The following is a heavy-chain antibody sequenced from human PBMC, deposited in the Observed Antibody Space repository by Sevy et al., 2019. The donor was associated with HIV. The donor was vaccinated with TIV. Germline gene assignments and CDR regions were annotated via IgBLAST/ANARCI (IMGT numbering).Heavy chain of an antibody. Sequence: ASAKVSCKASGYTFTSYGISWVRQAPGQGLEWMGWISAYNGNTNYAQKLQGRVTMTTDTSTSTAYMELRSLRSDDTAVYYCARVKLGDCSSTSCYISYYYYGMDVWGQGTTVTVSS. CDR3: ARVKLGDCSSTSCYISYYYYGMDV. CDR1: GYTFTSYG. V-gene: IGHV1-18*01. D-gene: IGHD2-2*02. CDR2: ISAYNGNT. J-gene: IGHJ6*02.